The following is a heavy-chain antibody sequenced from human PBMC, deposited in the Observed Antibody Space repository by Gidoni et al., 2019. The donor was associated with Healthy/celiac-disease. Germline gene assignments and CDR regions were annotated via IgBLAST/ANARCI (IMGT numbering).Heavy chain of an antibody. Sequence: EVQLVESGGGLVKPGRSLRLSCTASGFTFGDYAMSWFRQAPGKGLEWVGFIRSKAYGGTTEYAASVKGRFTISRDDSKSIAYLQMNSLKTEDTAVYYCTRDGGKDIVVVVAATGFDYWGQGTLVTVSS. CDR1: GFTFGDYA. CDR2: IRSKAYGGTT. D-gene: IGHD2-15*01. CDR3: TRDGGKDIVVVVAATGFDY. J-gene: IGHJ4*02. V-gene: IGHV3-49*05.